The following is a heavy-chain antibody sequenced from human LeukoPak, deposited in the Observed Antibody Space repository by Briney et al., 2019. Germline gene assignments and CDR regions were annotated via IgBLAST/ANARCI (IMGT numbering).Heavy chain of an antibody. CDR3: AKTLFDCSGGSCYEAYFDD. CDR2: MWADGSKT. J-gene: IGHJ4*02. CDR1: GFPLSNYG. V-gene: IGHV3-33*03. D-gene: IGHD2-15*01. Sequence: GGSLRLSCTASGFPLSNYGMHWVRQALGKGLELVALMWADGSKTSYANSVKGRFTISRDISRNTLYLQMNSLRAEDTALYYCAKTLFDCSGGSCYEAYFDDWGQGTLVTVSS.